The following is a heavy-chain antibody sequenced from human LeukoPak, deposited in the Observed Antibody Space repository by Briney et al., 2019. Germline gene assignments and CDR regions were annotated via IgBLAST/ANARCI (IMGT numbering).Heavy chain of an antibody. J-gene: IGHJ3*02. V-gene: IGHV3-9*01. CDR3: AKDLSYGSGSYYQSDAFDI. D-gene: IGHD3-10*01. CDR2: ISWNSGSI. Sequence: SLRLSCAASGFTFDDYAMHWVRQAPGKGLEWVSGISWNSGSIGYADSVKGRFTISRDNAKNSLYLQMNSLRAEDTALYYCAKDLSYGSGSYYQSDAFDIWGQGIMVTVSS. CDR1: GFTFDDYA.